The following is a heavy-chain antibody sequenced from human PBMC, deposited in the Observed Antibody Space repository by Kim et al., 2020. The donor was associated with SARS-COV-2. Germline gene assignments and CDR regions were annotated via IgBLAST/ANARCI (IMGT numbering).Heavy chain of an antibody. CDR3: VGASGSYKCDDGMDV. Sequence: SETLSLTCTVSDGSISSTNYDWGWVRQPPGKGLEWIGSIYYSGRTKYNPSLKSRVPISVDTSKNHFSLKLSSVTAADTAVYYCVGASGSYKCDDGMDVWGQGATVTVTS. J-gene: IGHJ6*02. CDR1: DGSISSTNYD. V-gene: IGHV4-39*02. D-gene: IGHD3-10*01. CDR2: IYYSGRT.